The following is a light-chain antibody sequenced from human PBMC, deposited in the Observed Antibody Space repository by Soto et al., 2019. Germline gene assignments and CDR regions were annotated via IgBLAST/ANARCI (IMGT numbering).Light chain of an antibody. CDR1: SSNIGAGYD. CDR2: GNN. CDR3: QSYDSSLSVYV. J-gene: IGLJ1*01. V-gene: IGLV1-40*01. Sequence: QSALTQPPSVSGAPGQRVTISCTGSSSNIGAGYDVHWYQHLPGTAPKLLIYGNNNRPSGVPDRFSGSKSGTSASLAITGLQAEDEADYYCQSYDSSLSVYVFGTGTKVTVL.